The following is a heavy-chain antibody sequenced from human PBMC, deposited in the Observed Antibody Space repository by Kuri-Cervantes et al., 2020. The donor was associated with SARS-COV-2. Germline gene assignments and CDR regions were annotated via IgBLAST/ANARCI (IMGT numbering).Heavy chain of an antibody. CDR2: IRNEVNSYTT. J-gene: IGHJ6*02. CDR1: GFSFSDHY. CDR3: SACGSTDCYNYYYYGLDV. Sequence: GGSLRLSCAASGFSFSDHYMDWVRQAPGKGREWVGRIRNEVNSYTTEYAASVKGRFTISRADSQNSLFLQMNSLKTEDTAVYYCSACGSTDCYNYYYYGLDVWGQGTTVTVSS. D-gene: IGHD2-2*01. V-gene: IGHV3-72*01.